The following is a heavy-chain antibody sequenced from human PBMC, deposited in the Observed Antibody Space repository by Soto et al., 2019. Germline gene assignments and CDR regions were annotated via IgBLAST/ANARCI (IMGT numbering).Heavy chain of an antibody. Sequence: QVQLVESGGGVVQPGRSLRLSCAASGFTFSSYGMHWVRQAPGKGLEWVAVISSDGSDKYYADSVEGRFTISRDKSKNTLYVPLNRMRAEETALYYCARARLYGAGLIAVWGQGTTVTVSS. D-gene: IGHD3-10*01. CDR1: GFTFSSYG. V-gene: IGHV3-30-3*01. CDR2: ISSDGSDK. J-gene: IGHJ6*02. CDR3: ARARLYGAGLIAV.